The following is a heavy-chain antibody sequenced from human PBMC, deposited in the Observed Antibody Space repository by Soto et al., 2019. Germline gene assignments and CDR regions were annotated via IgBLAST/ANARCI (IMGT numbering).Heavy chain of an antibody. CDR3: VRRGSGNYDY. J-gene: IGHJ4*02. D-gene: IGHD1-7*01. V-gene: IGHV3-64*01. CDR2: ISSNGGTT. CDR1: GFTFSSYD. Sequence: EVLLAESGGGMVQPGGSLRLSCVASGFTFSSYDMHWVRQAPGKGLEYVSSISSNGGTTYYGNSVKGRFTISRDNSKNTLYLTMGSLRADDRAVYYCVRRGSGNYDYWGQGTLVTVAS.